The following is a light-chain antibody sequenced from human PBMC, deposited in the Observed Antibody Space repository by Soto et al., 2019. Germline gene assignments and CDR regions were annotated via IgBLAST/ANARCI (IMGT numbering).Light chain of an antibody. CDR3: QQRSNWPIT. Sequence: EIVLTQSPGTLSLSPGERATLSCRASQSISSSYLAWYQQRPGQAPRLLIHDASTRAIGIPARFSGSGSGTDFTLTISSLEPEDFAVYYCQQRSNWPITFGQGTRLEIK. J-gene: IGKJ5*01. CDR2: DAS. CDR1: QSISSSY. V-gene: IGKV3D-20*02.